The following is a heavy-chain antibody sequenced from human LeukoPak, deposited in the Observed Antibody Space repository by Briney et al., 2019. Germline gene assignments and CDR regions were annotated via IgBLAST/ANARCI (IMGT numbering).Heavy chain of an antibody. CDR3: ARVYGSGSYYNHLSYPFDY. J-gene: IGHJ4*02. V-gene: IGHV4-34*01. CDR1: GGSFSGYY. CDR2: INHSGST. Sequence: SETLSLTCAVYGGSFSGYYWSWIRQPPGKGLEWIGEINHSGSTNYNPSLKSRVTISVGTSKNQFSLKLSSVTAADTAVYYCARVYGSGSYYNHLSYPFDYWGQGTLVTVSS. D-gene: IGHD3-10*01.